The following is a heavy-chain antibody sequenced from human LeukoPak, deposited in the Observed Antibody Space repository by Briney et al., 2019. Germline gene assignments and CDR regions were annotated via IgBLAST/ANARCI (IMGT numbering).Heavy chain of an antibody. V-gene: IGHV7-4-1*02. CDR3: ARDNAYYYDSSGRTSNWFDP. J-gene: IGHJ5*02. D-gene: IGHD3-22*01. CDR2: INTNTGNP. Sequence: ASVKVSCKASGYTFTSYAMNWVRQAPGQGLEWMGWINTNTGNPTYAQGFTGRFVFSLDTSVSTAYLQISSLKAEDTAVYYCARDNAYYYDSSGRTSNWFDPWGQGTLVTVSS. CDR1: GYTFTSYA.